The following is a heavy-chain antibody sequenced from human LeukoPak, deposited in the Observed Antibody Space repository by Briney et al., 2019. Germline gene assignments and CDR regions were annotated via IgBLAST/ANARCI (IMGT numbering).Heavy chain of an antibody. CDR2: IYPGDSDT. CDR3: ASGGSSGYYYGDAFDI. CDR1: GYSFTSYW. V-gene: IGHV5-51*01. Sequence: GESLKISCKGSGYSFTSYWIGWVRQMPGKGLEWMGIIYPGDSDTRYSPSFQGQVTISADKSISTAYLQWSSLNASDTAMYYCASGGSSGYYYGDAFDIWGQGTMVTVSS. J-gene: IGHJ3*02. D-gene: IGHD3-22*01.